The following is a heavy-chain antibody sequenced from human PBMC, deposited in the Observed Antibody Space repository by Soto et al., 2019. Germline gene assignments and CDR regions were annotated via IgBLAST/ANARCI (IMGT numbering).Heavy chain of an antibody. V-gene: IGHV1-69*01. J-gene: IGHJ1*01. CDR2: IIPIFGTA. D-gene: IGHD4-17*01. Sequence: QVQLVQSGAAVKKPGSSVKVSCKASGGTFSSYAISWVRQAPGQGLEWMGGIIPIFGTANYAQKFQGRVTITADESTSTAYMELSRLRSEAMDVYYCARSSEGIGFTVGYFQHWGQGTLVTVSS. CDR1: GGTFSSYA. CDR3: ARSSEGIGFTVGYFQH.